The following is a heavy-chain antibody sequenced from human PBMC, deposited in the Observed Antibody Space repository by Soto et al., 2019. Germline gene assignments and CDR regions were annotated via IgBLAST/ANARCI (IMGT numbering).Heavy chain of an antibody. D-gene: IGHD6-13*01. CDR3: AKDQGSSWYEIDY. V-gene: IGHV3-23*01. CDR1: GFTFSNYA. J-gene: IGHJ4*02. CDR2: ISGSGGST. Sequence: EVQLLESGGGLVQPGGSLRLSCAASGFTFSNYAVTWVRQAPGKGLEWVSTISGSGGSTYYADSVKGRFTISRDNSKNTLYLQMNSVRAEDTALYYCAKDQGSSWYEIDYWGQGTLVTVSS.